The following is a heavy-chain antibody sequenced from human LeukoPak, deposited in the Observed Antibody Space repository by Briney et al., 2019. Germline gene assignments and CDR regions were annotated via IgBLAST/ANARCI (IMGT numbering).Heavy chain of an antibody. CDR1: GGSISSGNYY. D-gene: IGHD6-19*01. J-gene: IGHJ4*02. CDR2: INTSGST. V-gene: IGHV4-61*02. Sequence: PSETLSLTCTVSGGSISSGNYYWSWIRQPAGKGLEWIGRINTSGSTNYNPSLKSRVTISVDTSKNQFSLKLSSVTAADTAAYYCARSPDIAVGGTQLWGQGTLVTVSS. CDR3: ARSPDIAVGGTQL.